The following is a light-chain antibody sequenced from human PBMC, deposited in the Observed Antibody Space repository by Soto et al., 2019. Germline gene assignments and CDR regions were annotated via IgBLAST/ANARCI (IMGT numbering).Light chain of an antibody. J-gene: IGLJ1*01. CDR2: DVN. CDR1: STDVDGYDY. V-gene: IGLV2-14*03. Sequence: QSVLTQPASVSGSPGQSITISCTGASTDVDGYDYVSWYQQHPGQAPKLMIYDVNNRPSGVSYRFSGSKSGDTASLTISGLQAEDDADYYCSSYTSTPPFHVFVPVTKLTVL. CDR3: SSYTSTPPFHV.